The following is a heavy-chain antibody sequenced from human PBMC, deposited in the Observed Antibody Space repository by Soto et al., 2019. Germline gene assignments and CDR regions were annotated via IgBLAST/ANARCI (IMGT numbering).Heavy chain of an antibody. CDR1: GFTFSGYA. CDR3: ARDVSDDFWSGTYY. D-gene: IGHD3-3*01. V-gene: IGHV3-23*01. CDR2: VSTTGHTT. Sequence: GGSLRLSCAASGFTFSGYAMSWVRQAPGKGLEWVSAVSTTGHTTYYADSVKGRFTISRDNFKNTLFLQLSSLRAEDTAVYFCARDVSDDFWSGTYYRGQGILVTGSS. J-gene: IGHJ4*02.